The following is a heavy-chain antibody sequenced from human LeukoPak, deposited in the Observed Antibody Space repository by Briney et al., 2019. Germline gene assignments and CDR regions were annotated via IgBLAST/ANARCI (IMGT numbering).Heavy chain of an antibody. CDR1: GXSISSGYR. CDR3: ARNGDFALDY. CDR2: IVHTGSA. V-gene: IGHV4-4*02. D-gene: IGHD4-17*01. J-gene: IGHJ4*02. Sequence: SSETLSLTCAVSGXSISSGYRWSWVRQPPGKGLEWIGEIVHTGSAGYNPSLKSRVTISVDKSKNHLSLKMNSVTAADAAVYYCARNGDFALDYWGQGTLVTVSS.